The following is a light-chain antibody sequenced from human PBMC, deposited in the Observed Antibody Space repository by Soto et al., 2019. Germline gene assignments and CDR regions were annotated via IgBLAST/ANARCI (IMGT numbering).Light chain of an antibody. CDR3: SSYTTSSSSVI. CDR1: SSDVGGYNY. CDR2: DVS. V-gene: IGLV2-14*03. Sequence: QSVLTQPASVSGSPGQSITISCTGTSSDVGGYNYVSWYQHHPGKAPKLTIYDVSNRPSGVSNHSSGSKSGNTASLTISGLQADDEADYYCSSYTTSSSSVIFGGGTKLTVL. J-gene: IGLJ2*01.